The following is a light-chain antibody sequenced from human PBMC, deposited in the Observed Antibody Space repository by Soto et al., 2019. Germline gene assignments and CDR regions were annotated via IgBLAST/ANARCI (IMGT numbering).Light chain of an antibody. V-gene: IGKV3-20*01. J-gene: IGKJ1*01. Sequence: IVLTQSPGTLSLSPGERATLSCRASQSVSNNYLAWYQQKPGQAPRLLIYGASNRATGIPDRFSGSGSGTEFTLTISRLGPEDFAVDYCQQYGSSGTFGQGTKVDIK. CDR1: QSVSNNY. CDR2: GAS. CDR3: QQYGSSGT.